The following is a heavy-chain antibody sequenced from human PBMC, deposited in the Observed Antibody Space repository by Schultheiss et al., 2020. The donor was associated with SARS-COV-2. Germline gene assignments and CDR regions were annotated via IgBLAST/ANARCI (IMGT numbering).Heavy chain of an antibody. CDR1: GFTVSSNY. D-gene: IGHD2-2*01. J-gene: IGHJ4*02. Sequence: GSLRLSCVVSGFTVSSNYMSWVRQPPGKGLEWIGEINHSGNTNYNPSLKSRVTISVDTSKNQFSLRLTSVTAADTAVFYCARGPEAPYQLLSRRPRLRRSFDYWGQGTLVTVSS. V-gene: IGHV4-34*01. CDR2: INHSGNT. CDR3: ARGPEAPYQLLSRRPRLRRSFDY.